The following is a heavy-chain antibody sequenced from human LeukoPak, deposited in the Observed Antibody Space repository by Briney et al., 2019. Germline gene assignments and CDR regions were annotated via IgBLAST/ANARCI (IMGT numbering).Heavy chain of an antibody. D-gene: IGHD3-22*01. CDR2: ISSSSTYI. V-gene: IGHV3-21*01. Sequence: PGGSLRLSSAASGFTFSSYNMNWVRQAPGKGLEWVSSISSSSTYINYADSVKGRFTISRDNAKDSLYLQMNSLRVEDTAVYYCARHQYYDYSGYYARALDYWGQGTLVTVSS. CDR1: GFTFSSYN. CDR3: ARHQYYDYSGYYARALDY. J-gene: IGHJ4*02.